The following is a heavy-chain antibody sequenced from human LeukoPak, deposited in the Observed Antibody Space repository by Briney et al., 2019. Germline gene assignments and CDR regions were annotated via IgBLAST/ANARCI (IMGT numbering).Heavy chain of an antibody. V-gene: IGHV3-66*02. J-gene: IGHJ3*02. CDR2: IYIGGST. CDR3: ARDRGTYYYDSSAPAVAFDI. Sequence: GGSLRLSCAASGLTVSSNYMSWVRQAPGKGLEWVSVIYIGGSTYYADSVKGRFTISRDNYKNTLYLQMNSLRAEDTAVYYCARDRGTYYYDSSAPAVAFDIWGQGTVVTVSS. D-gene: IGHD3-22*01. CDR1: GLTVSSNY.